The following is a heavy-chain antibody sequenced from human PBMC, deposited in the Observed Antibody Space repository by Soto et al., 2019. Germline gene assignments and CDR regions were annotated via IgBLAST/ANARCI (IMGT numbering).Heavy chain of an antibody. CDR2: ISSSSSTI. V-gene: IGHV3-48*04. J-gene: IGHJ4*02. D-gene: IGHD3-22*01. CDR3: AKGSSGYLVPHLDY. CDR1: GFTFSDYT. Sequence: GGSLRLSCAASGFTFSDYTMVWVRQAPGKGLEWVSYISSSSSTIYYADSVKGRFTISRDNAKNSLYLQMNSLRAEDTALYYWAKGSSGYLVPHLDYWGQGTLVTVSS.